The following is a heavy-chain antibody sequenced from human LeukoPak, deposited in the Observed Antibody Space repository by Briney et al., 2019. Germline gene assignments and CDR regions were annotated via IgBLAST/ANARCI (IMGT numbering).Heavy chain of an antibody. V-gene: IGHV3-7*01. Sequence: PGGSLRLSCAASGFISSSYWMSWVRQAPGKGLEWVAKIKQDGSEKYYVDSVKGRFTISRDNAKNSLYLQMNSLRAEDTAVYYCARPRYCSGGSCYVDYWGQGTLVTVSS. CDR2: IKQDGSEK. J-gene: IGHJ4*02. CDR3: ARPRYCSGGSCYVDY. CDR1: GFISSSYW. D-gene: IGHD2-15*01.